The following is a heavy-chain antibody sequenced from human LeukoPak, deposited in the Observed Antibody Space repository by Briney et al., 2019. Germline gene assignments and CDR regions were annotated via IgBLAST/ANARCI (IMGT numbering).Heavy chain of an antibody. Sequence: PGGSLRLSCAASGFTFSSYWMSWVRQAPGKGLEWVANIRQDGTEKYYVDSVKGRFTTSRDNAKNSLYLQMNSLRAEDTAVYYCAREAYGSGNYPFDYWGQGTLVTVSS. V-gene: IGHV3-7*01. CDR3: AREAYGSGNYPFDY. J-gene: IGHJ4*02. D-gene: IGHD3-10*01. CDR1: GFTFSSYW. CDR2: IRQDGTEK.